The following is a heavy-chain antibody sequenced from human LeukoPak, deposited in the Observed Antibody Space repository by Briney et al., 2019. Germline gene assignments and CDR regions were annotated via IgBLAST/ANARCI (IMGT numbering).Heavy chain of an antibody. D-gene: IGHD1-1*01. CDR1: GNTFSNYA. CDR2: ISGYTGRT. CDR3: ATENGLSGFDY. J-gene: IGHJ4*02. Sequence: ASVKVSCKASGNTFSNYAFTWVRQAPGQGLEWMGWISGYTGRTTYVQHLQDRFSMTINASTATVHMELRSLTSDDTAVYYCATENGLSGFDYWGQGTLVIVSS. V-gene: IGHV1-18*01.